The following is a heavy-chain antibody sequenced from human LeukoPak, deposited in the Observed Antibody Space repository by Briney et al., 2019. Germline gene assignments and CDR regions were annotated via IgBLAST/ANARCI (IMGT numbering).Heavy chain of an antibody. CDR3: ARASSSWYKYCYYYYGMDV. D-gene: IGHD6-13*01. V-gene: IGHV3-7*01. J-gene: IGHJ6*02. CDR2: IKHSGSEK. CDR1: GFTFSSYC. Sequence: GGSLRLSCAASGFTFSSYCMSWVRQAPGKGLEWVANIKHSGSEKYYADSVKGRFTISRDNAKNTLYLQMNSLRAEDTAVYYCARASSSWYKYCYYYYGMDVWGQGTTVTVSS.